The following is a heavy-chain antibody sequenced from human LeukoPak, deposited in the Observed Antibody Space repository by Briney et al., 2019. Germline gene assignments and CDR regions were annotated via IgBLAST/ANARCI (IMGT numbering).Heavy chain of an antibody. D-gene: IGHD6-19*01. CDR2: IKSKTDGGTT. V-gene: IGHV3-15*01. J-gene: IGHJ4*02. Sequence: GGSLRLSCAASGFTFSNAWMSWVRQAPGKGLEWVGRIKSKTDGGTTDYAAPVKGRFTISRGDSKNTLYLQMNSLKTEDTAVYYCARDPSEMRSGWYADYWGQGTLVTVSS. CDR3: ARDPSEMRSGWYADY. CDR1: GFTFSNAW.